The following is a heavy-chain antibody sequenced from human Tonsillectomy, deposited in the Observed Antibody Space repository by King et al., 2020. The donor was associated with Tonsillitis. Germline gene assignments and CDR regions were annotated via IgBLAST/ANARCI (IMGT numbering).Heavy chain of an antibody. CDR2: ITGSGGTK. Sequence: VQLVESGGGLVQPGGSLRLSCAAYGFTFNTYAMGWVSQAPGKGLEWVAGITGSGGTKKYAESVMGRFTISRDNAKNTLYLQMNGLRAEDTALYYCAKDKTPYIRGRLDYWGQGILVTVSS. D-gene: IGHD6-19*01. J-gene: IGHJ4*02. V-gene: IGHV3-23*04. CDR3: AKDKTPYIRGRLDY. CDR1: GFTFNTYA.